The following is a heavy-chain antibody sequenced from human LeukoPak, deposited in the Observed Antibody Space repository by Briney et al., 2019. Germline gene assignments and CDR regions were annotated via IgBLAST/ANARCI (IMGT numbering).Heavy chain of an antibody. J-gene: IGHJ4*02. CDR3: AKDARRTSGWYFFDY. CDR2: ISDSGSIT. Sequence: QPGGSLRLSCAASGFAFSSQAMGWVRQAPGKGLEWVSVISDSGSITYYADSVKGRFTISRDSSKNTLFLQMNSLRADDTAVYYCAKDARRTSGWYFFDYWGQGTLVTVSS. D-gene: IGHD6-19*01. V-gene: IGHV3-23*01. CDR1: GFAFSSQA.